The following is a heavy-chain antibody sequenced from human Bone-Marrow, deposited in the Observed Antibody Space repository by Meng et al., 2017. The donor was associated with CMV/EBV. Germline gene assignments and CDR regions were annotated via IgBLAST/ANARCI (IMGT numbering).Heavy chain of an antibody. D-gene: IGHD6-6*01. CDR3: ARDHSTSSSLSNWFDP. V-gene: IGHV1-2*02. CDR1: GYTFTGYY. CDR2: INPNSGGT. J-gene: IGHJ5*02. Sequence: ASVKVSCKASGYTFTGYYMHWVRQAPGQGLEWMGWINPNSGGTNYAQKFQGRVTMTRDTSISTAYMELSRLRSDDTAVYYCARDHSTSSSLSNWFDPWGQGTLVIVSS.